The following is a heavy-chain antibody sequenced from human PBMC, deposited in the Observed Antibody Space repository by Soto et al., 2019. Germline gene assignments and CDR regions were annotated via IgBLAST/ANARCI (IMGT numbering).Heavy chain of an antibody. J-gene: IGHJ4*02. V-gene: IGHV3-21*01. CDR3: ARAPYYYDSRGYWAY. CDR1: GFTFSSYS. D-gene: IGHD3-22*01. CDR2: ISSGSSYI. Sequence: EVQLVESGGGLVKPGGSLRLSCAASGFTFSSYSMNWVRQAPGKGLEWVSSISSGSSYIYYADSVKGRFTISRDNAKNSLYLQMNSLRAEDTAVYYCARAPYYYDSRGYWAYWGREPWSPSPQ.